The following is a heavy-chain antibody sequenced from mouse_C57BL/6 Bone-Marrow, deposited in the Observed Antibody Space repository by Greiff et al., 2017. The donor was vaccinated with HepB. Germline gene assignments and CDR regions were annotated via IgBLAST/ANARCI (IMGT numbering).Heavy chain of an antibody. J-gene: IGHJ2*01. CDR1: GYTFTSYG. CDR3: ARRVVADY. V-gene: IGHV1-81*01. D-gene: IGHD1-1*01. CDR2: IYPRSGNT. Sequence: VMLVESGAELARPGASVKLSCKASGYTFTSYGISWVKQRTGQGLEWIGDIYPRSGNTYYNEKFKGKATLTENKSSSTAYMELRSLTSEDSAVYVCARRVVADYWGQGTTLTVSS.